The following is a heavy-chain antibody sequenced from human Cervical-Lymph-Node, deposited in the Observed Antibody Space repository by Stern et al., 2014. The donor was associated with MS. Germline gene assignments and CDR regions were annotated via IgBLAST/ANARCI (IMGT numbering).Heavy chain of an antibody. Sequence: QVPLVEYGAEVTKPWSSVKVSCKASGGTFSKFPSSWVRKAPGQGLEWMGGIFPVFGTPTYAQEFRGMVTITADVSTSTVYMELSSLRSDDTAVYYCALSSETSDRWYSLGYDLWGQGTLVTVSS. CDR2: IFPVFGTP. CDR3: ALSSETSDRWYSLGYDL. D-gene: IGHD6-13*01. V-gene: IGHV1-69*01. J-gene: IGHJ5*02. CDR1: GGTFSKFP.